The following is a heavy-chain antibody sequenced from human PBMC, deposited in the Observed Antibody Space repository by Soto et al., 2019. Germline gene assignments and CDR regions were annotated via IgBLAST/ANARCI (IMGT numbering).Heavy chain of an antibody. CDR2: INAGNGNT. Sequence: ASVMVSCKASGYTFTSYAMHWVRQVPGQRLEWMGWINAGNGNTKYSQKFQGRVTITRDTSASTAYMELSSLKTEDTAVYYCLGPLVIKRGPPGYGMDVWGQGTTVTVSS. V-gene: IGHV1-3*01. D-gene: IGHD3-9*01. CDR3: LGPLVIKRGPPGYGMDV. CDR1: GYTFTSYA. J-gene: IGHJ6*02.